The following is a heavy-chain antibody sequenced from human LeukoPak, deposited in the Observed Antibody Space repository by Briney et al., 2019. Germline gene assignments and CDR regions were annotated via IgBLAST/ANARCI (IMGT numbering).Heavy chain of an antibody. V-gene: IGHV3-23*01. J-gene: IGHJ4*02. CDR1: GFTFSSYA. Sequence: GGSLRLSCAASGFTFSSYAMSWVRQAPGKGLEWVSAISGSGGSTYYADSVKGRFTISRGNSKNTLYLQMNSLRAEDTAVYYCAKERSRLVGETGGVDYWGQGTLVTVSS. CDR3: AKERSRLVGETGGVDY. CDR2: ISGSGGST. D-gene: IGHD1-26*01.